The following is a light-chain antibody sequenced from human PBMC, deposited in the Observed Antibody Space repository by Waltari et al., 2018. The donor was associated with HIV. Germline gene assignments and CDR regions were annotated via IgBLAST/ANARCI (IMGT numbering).Light chain of an antibody. Sequence: EIVMTQSPLSLPVTPGEPASISCRSSKSLLHWNGYNYLGWYLLKPGQSPQLLIYLTSTRASGVPDRFSGSGSGTDFTLRINRVEAEDIGVYYCMQTLQTPITFGPGTKVDIK. CDR1: KSLLHWNGYNY. CDR3: MQTLQTPIT. CDR2: LTS. V-gene: IGKV2-28*01. J-gene: IGKJ3*01.